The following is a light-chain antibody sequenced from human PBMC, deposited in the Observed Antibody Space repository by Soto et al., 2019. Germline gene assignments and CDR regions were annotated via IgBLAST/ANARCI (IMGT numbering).Light chain of an antibody. CDR2: EGT. Sequence: QSALTQPASVSGSPGQSITISCTGTSSDVGTYKFVSWYQQHPGKVPTLMIHEGTKRPSGVSNRFSGSKSGNTATLTISGLQPQDDANYYCCSYAGTSVGVFGGGTKLTVL. J-gene: IGLJ3*02. CDR3: CSYAGTSVGV. CDR1: SSDVGTYKF. V-gene: IGLV2-23*01.